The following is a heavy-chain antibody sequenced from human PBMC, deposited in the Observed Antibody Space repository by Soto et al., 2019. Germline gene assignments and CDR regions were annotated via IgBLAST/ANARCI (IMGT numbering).Heavy chain of an antibody. Sequence: DVQLLESGGHLVQPGGSLRLSCAASGFTFSSYAMSWVRQAPGKGLEWVSSVSAGGDMTYYSDSVKGRFTISRDNSNNALFLQMNSLRIEDTALYYCARGGRGGSGSPASYYYSGLDVWGQGNMVTVS. V-gene: IGHV3-23*01. J-gene: IGHJ6*02. CDR3: ARGGRGGSGSPASYYYSGLDV. D-gene: IGHD3-10*01. CDR1: GFTFSSYA. CDR2: VSAGGDMT.